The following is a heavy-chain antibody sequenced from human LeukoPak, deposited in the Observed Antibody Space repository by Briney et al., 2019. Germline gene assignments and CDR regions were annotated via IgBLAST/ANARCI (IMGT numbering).Heavy chain of an antibody. D-gene: IGHD6-13*01. V-gene: IGHV4-61*01. CDR2: IYYRGST. J-gene: IGHJ4*02. CDR1: GGSVSSDSYY. CDR3: ARDGRGYASSWYFDL. Sequence: KPSETLSLTCTVSGGSVSSDSYYWSWIRQPPGKGLEWIGNIYYRGSTNYNPSLKSRVTISVDTSKNQFSLKLSSVTAADTAVYYCARDGRGYASSWYFDLWGQGTLVTVSS.